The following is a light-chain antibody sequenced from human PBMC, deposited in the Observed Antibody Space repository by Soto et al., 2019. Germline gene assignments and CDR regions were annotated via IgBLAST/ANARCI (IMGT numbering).Light chain of an antibody. Sequence: DIQMTQSPSALSASLGARVTITCRASQSIRSWLTWYQQKPGRAPKLLIYDASNLVRGVPSRFSGSGSGTEFTLTISTLQPDDAAAYHCQQYHAYPSTFGQGTKLEIE. V-gene: IGKV1-5*01. J-gene: IGKJ2*01. CDR2: DAS. CDR1: QSIRSW. CDR3: QQYHAYPST.